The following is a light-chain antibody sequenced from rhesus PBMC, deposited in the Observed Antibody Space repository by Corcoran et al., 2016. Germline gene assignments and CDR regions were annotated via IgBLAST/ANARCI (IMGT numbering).Light chain of an antibody. CDR2: KAS. Sequence: DIQMTQSPSSLSASVGDTVTITCRASQSISSWLAWYQQNPGKAPKLLIYKASSLQSGVPSRFSGSGSGTDFTLTISSLQSEDLATYYCKQYSSSPRTFGEGTKVEIK. CDR1: QSISSW. CDR3: KQYSSSPRT. V-gene: IGKV1-22*01. J-gene: IGKJ1*01.